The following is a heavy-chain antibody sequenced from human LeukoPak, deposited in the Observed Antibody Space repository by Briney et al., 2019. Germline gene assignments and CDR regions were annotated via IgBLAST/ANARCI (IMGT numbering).Heavy chain of an antibody. CDR3: AGAQKRQLVPGAFDI. CDR1: GYSISSGYY. Sequence: SETLSLTCTVSGYSISSGYYWGWIRQPPGKGLEWIGSIYHSGSTYYNPSLKSRVTISVDTSKNQFSLKLSSVTAADTAVYYCAGAQKRQLVPGAFDIWGQGTMVTVSS. D-gene: IGHD6-13*01. J-gene: IGHJ3*02. V-gene: IGHV4-38-2*02. CDR2: IYHSGST.